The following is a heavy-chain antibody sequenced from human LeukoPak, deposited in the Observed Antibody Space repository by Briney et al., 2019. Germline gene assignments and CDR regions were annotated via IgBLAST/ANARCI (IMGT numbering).Heavy chain of an antibody. J-gene: IGHJ4*02. D-gene: IGHD3-9*01. CDR2: INPNSGDT. CDR1: GYTFTGYY. CDR3: ARGFDWLSYYFDY. Sequence: ASVKVSCKASGYTFTGYYMHWVRQAPGQGLEWMGWINPNSGDTNYAQKFQGRVTMTRDTSISTAYMELSRLRSDDTAVYYCARGFDWLSYYFDYWGQGTLVTFSS. V-gene: IGHV1-2*02.